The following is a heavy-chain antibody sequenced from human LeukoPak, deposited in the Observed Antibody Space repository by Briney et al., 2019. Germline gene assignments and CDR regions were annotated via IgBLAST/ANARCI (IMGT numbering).Heavy chain of an antibody. V-gene: IGHV4-59*01. CDR2: IYYSGST. D-gene: IGHD1-1*01. CDR3: VRDRELAY. Sequence: SETLSLTCTVSGGSISSYYWSWIRQPPGKGLEWIGYIYYSGSTNYNPSLKSRVTISVDTSKNQFSLKLSSVTAADTAVYYCVRDRELAYWGQGILVTVSS. J-gene: IGHJ4*02. CDR1: GGSISSYY.